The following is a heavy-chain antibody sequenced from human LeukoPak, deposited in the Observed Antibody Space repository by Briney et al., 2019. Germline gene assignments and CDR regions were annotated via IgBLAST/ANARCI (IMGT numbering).Heavy chain of an antibody. D-gene: IGHD2-15*01. CDR2: ISSSSSYI. CDR1: GFTFSSYS. Sequence: GGSLRLSCAASGFTFSSYSMNWVRQAPGKGLEWVSSISSSSSYIYYADSVKGRFTISRDNAKNSLYLQMNGLRAEDTAVYYCARDGDCSGGSCYSGTVYFQHWGQGTLVTVSS. J-gene: IGHJ1*01. V-gene: IGHV3-21*01. CDR3: ARDGDCSGGSCYSGTVYFQH.